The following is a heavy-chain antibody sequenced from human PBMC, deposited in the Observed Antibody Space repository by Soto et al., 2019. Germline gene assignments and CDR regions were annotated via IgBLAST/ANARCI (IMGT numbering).Heavy chain of an antibody. V-gene: IGHV3-7*03. D-gene: IGHD3-22*01. CDR1: GFTFSSYW. CDR3: VRPYDSSSWFPFDC. J-gene: IGHJ4*02. CDR2: IKQDGSEK. Sequence: GGSLRLSCAASGFTFSSYWMSWVRQAPGKGLEWVANIKQDGSEKYYVDSVKGRFTISRDNAKNSLYLQMNSLRVEDTALYYCVRPYDSSSWFPFDCWGQGSLVTVYS.